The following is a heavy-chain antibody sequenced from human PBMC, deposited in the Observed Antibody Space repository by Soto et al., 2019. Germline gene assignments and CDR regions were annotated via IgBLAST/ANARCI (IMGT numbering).Heavy chain of an antibody. J-gene: IGHJ2*01. CDR3: VKDERILGRRYLDL. CDR2: ISFSDGGT. D-gene: IGHD3-16*01. Sequence: GGSLRLSCAASGFTFSSYAMTWVRQAPGKGLEWVSSISFSDGGTYYADSVKGRLTISRDNSKNTLFLQMNSLRVEDTAVYYCVKDERILGRRYLDLWGRGTLVTVAS. CDR1: GFTFSSYA. V-gene: IGHV3-23*01.